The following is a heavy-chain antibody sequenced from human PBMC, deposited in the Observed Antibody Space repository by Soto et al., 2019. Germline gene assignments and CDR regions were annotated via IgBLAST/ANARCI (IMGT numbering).Heavy chain of an antibody. Sequence: SETLSLTCTVSGGSISSYYWSWIRQPPGKGLEWIGYIYYSGSTNYNPSLKSRVTISVDTSKNQFSLKLSSVTAADTAVYYCYGQDYGMDVWGQGTTVTVSS. V-gene: IGHV4-59*01. CDR2: IYYSGST. CDR3: YGQDYGMDV. J-gene: IGHJ6*02. CDR1: GGSISSYY. D-gene: IGHD3-10*01.